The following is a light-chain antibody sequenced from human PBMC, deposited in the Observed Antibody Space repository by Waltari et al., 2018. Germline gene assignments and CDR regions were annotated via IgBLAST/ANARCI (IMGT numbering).Light chain of an antibody. CDR2: DVS. CDR3: SSYTSSSTLV. CDR1: SSDVGGYNY. Sequence: QSALTQPASVSGSPGQSITISCPGPSSDVGGYNYVSWYQQHPGKAPKLMIYDVSNRPSGFSNRFSGSKSGNTASLTISGLQAEDEADYYCSSYTSSSTLVFGGGTKLTVL. J-gene: IGLJ2*01. V-gene: IGLV2-14*03.